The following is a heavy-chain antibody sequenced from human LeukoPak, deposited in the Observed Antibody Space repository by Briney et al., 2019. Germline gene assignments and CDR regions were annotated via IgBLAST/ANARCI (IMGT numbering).Heavy chain of an antibody. CDR2: INHSGST. V-gene: IGHV4-34*01. Sequence: EASETLSLTCAVYGGSFSGYYWSWIRQPPGKGLEWIGEINHSGSTNYNPSLKSRVTISVDTSKNQFSLKLASVTAADTAVYYCAREYCSSTSCHGYLDYWGQGTLVTVSS. CDR1: GGSFSGYY. J-gene: IGHJ4*02. CDR3: AREYCSSTSCHGYLDY. D-gene: IGHD2-2*01.